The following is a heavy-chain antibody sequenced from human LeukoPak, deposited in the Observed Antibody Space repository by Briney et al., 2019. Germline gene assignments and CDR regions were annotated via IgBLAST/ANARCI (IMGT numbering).Heavy chain of an antibody. J-gene: IGHJ4*01. V-gene: IGHV1-8*01. CDR1: GYTFTSYD. D-gene: IGHD5-12*01. CDR2: MSPDSGYT. CDR3: EIYTGYDSF. Sequence: GASVKVSCKASGYTFTSYDINWVRQATGQGLEWMGWMSPDSGYTGYAQTFQGRVTLTRNTSVSTAFMELSGLRSEDTAVYYCEIYTGYDSFWGHGTLVTVSS.